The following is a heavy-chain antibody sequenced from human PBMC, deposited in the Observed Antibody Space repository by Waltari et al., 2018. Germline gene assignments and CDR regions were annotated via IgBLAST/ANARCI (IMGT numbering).Heavy chain of an antibody. CDR1: GGSISSYY. CDR2: IYYSGST. D-gene: IGHD2-15*01. Sequence: QVQLQESGPGLVKPSETLSLTCTVSGGSISSYYWSWIRQPPGKGLEWIGYIYYSGSTNYNPSLKSRVTISVDTSKNQFSLKLSSVTAADTAVYYCARDPRAATEQDAFDIWGQGTMVTVSS. V-gene: IGHV4-59*01. CDR3: ARDPRAATEQDAFDI. J-gene: IGHJ3*02.